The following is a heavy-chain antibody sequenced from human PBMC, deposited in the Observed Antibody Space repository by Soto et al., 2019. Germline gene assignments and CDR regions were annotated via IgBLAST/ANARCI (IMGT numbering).Heavy chain of an antibody. CDR1: GGSISSSNW. V-gene: IGHV4-4*02. CDR3: ARVSGSYYYGMDV. Sequence: QVQLQESGPGLVKPSGTLSLTCAVSGGSISSSNWWSWVRQPPGKGLEWIGEIYHSGSTNYNPSLKRRVPXSXDXXKTPVSLKLSSVTAEDTAVYYCARVSGSYYYGMDVWGQGTTVTVSS. J-gene: IGHJ6*02. CDR2: IYHSGST. D-gene: IGHD1-26*01.